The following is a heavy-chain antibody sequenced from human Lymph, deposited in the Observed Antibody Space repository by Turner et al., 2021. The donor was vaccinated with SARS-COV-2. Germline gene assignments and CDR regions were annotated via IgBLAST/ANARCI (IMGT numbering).Heavy chain of an antibody. CDR2: INPNSGGT. CDR1: ANTFTGYY. Sequence: QVRLVQSWPEGKKPGASVIVSCEASANTFTGYYMHWVRQAPGEGLEGMGMINPNSGGTSYEKKFRGRVTMTRDTSISTAYMELSRLRYDDTALYYCVRGESIAVADNQYFDYWGQGTLVTVSS. V-gene: IGHV1-2*02. D-gene: IGHD6-19*01. J-gene: IGHJ4*02. CDR3: VRGESIAVADNQYFDY.